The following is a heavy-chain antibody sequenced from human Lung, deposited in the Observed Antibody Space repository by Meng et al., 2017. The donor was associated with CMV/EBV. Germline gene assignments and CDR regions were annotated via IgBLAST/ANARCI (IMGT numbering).Heavy chain of an antibody. D-gene: IGHD3-22*01. V-gene: IGHV4-39*02. CDR3: VRYYDRSGHHYFDY. CDR1: AGSISSYGSF. CDR2: IYYSGGT. J-gene: IGHJ4*02. Sequence: SETLSLTCSVSAGSISSYGSFWGWIRQPPGKGLEWIGMIYYSGGTHYNPSLKSRVIVSVDTSKKNFSLKLSSVTASDTAVYYCVRYYDRSGHHYFDYWVQGYXVTVDS.